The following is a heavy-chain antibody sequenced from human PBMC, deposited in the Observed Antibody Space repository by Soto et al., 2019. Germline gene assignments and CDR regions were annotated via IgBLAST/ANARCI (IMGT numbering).Heavy chain of an antibody. CDR1: GGSISSGGYY. D-gene: IGHD3-10*01. Sequence: QVQLQESGPGLVKPSQTLSLTCTVSGGSISSGGYYWSWIRQHPGKGMEWIGYIDYSGSTYYNPSLKSRVTISVDTSKTQFSLKLSSVTAADTAVYYCARDRPHYGSGSYTVESLDYWGQGTLVTVSS. J-gene: IGHJ4*02. CDR2: IDYSGST. CDR3: ARDRPHYGSGSYTVESLDY. V-gene: IGHV4-31*03.